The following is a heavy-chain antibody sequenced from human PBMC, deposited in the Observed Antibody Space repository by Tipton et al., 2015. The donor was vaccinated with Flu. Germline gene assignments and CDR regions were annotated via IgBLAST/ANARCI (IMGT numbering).Heavy chain of an antibody. CDR3: ARVNEGWFGVLYWFDP. V-gene: IGHV4-59*10. J-gene: IGHJ5*02. CDR1: GGSFSGYY. Sequence: TLSLTCAVYGGSFSGYYWSWIRQPPGKGLEWIWRIYTSGSTNYNPSLKSRVTMSVDTSKNQFSLKLSSVTAADTAVYYCARVNEGWFGVLYWFDPWGQGTLVTVSS. D-gene: IGHD3-10*01. CDR2: IYTSGST.